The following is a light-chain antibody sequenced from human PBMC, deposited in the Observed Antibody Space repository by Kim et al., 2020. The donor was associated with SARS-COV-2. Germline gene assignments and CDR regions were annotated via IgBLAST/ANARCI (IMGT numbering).Light chain of an antibody. CDR2: DAS. CDR1: QDVSIY. CDR3: QHYGDLPIT. J-gene: IGKJ5*01. Sequence: DIQMTQSPSSLSASVGDRVTITCQASQDVSIYFNWYRQKPGKGPELLIYDASNLETGVPSRFSGSGSGTDFSFIISSLQPEDVATYYCQHYGDLPITFGQGTRLEIK. V-gene: IGKV1-33*01.